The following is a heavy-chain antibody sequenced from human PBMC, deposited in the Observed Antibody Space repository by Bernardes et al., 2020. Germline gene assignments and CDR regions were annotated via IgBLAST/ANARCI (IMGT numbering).Heavy chain of an antibody. CDR1: GYTFTSYA. V-gene: IGHV7-4-1*02. Sequence: VTVSCKASGYTFTSYAMNWVRQAPGQGLEWMGWINTNTGNPTYAQGFTGRFVFSLDTSVSTAYLQISSLKAEDTAVYYCARVASYYDSSGYYPGGDNWFDPWGQGTLVTVSS. J-gene: IGHJ5*02. D-gene: IGHD3-22*01. CDR3: ARVASYYDSSGYYPGGDNWFDP. CDR2: INTNTGNP.